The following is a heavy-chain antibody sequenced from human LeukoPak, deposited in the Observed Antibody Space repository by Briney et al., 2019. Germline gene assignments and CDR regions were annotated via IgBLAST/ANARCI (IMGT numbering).Heavy chain of an antibody. CDR1: GFTFSNYW. Sequence: GGSLRLSCAASGFTFSNYWMHWVRQAPGKGLVWGSRINSDGINTSYADSVKGEFTISRDNAKNTLTLQMNSLRAEGTAVYYCARDKVVVTPGVVAGTGDAFDIWGQGTMVTVSS. CDR3: ARDKVVVTPGVVAGTGDAFDI. J-gene: IGHJ3*02. V-gene: IGHV3-74*01. CDR2: INSDGINT. D-gene: IGHD6-19*01.